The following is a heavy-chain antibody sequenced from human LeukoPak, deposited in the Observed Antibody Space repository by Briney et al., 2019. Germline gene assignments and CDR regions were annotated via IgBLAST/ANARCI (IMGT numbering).Heavy chain of an antibody. CDR1: GGSISSYY. CDR3: AREVIYYGSGSYLGVANWFDP. J-gene: IGHJ5*02. D-gene: IGHD3-10*01. CDR2: IYYSGST. V-gene: IGHV4-59*12. Sequence: PSETLSLTCTVSGGSISSYYWSWIRQPPGKGLEWIGYIYYSGSTNYNPSLKSRVTISVDTSKNQFSLKLSSVTAADTAVYYCAREVIYYGSGSYLGVANWFDPWGQGTLVTVSS.